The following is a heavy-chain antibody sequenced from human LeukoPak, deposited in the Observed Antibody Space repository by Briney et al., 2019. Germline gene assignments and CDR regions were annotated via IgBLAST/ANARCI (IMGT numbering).Heavy chain of an antibody. CDR2: VFGSGST. Sequence: SETLSLTCIVSGDSISNYYWSWIRQPAGKRLEWIGRVFGSGSTSYNPSLKSRVTMSIDTSKNQFSLRLNSVTAADTAVYYCARGTTSFDYWGQGTLVTVSS. D-gene: IGHD4-11*01. V-gene: IGHV4-4*07. CDR1: GDSISNYY. J-gene: IGHJ4*02. CDR3: ARGTTSFDY.